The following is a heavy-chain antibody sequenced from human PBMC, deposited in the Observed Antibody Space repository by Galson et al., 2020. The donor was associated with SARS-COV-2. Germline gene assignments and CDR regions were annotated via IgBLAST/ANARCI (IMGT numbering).Heavy chain of an antibody. V-gene: IGHV3-30*18. CDR3: AKLGRAWELRAGVDH. D-gene: IGHD1-26*01. Sequence: TGGSLRLSCAASGFTFSAYVMHWVRQAPGKGLEWVAVISYDGNNKYYADSVKGRFTMSRANSKNTLYPQMNSLRPEDTAVYYCAKLGRAWELRAGVDHWGQGTLVTVAS. CDR1: GFTFSAYV. J-gene: IGHJ4*02. CDR2: ISYDGNNK.